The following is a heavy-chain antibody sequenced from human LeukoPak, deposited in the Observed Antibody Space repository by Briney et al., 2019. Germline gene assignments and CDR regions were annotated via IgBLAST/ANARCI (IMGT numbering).Heavy chain of an antibody. V-gene: IGHV4-4*07. CDR3: ARVRAYSDFVGNFDL. CDR2: IWATGST. J-gene: IGHJ2*01. CDR1: GGSISSHY. Sequence: RPSETLSLTCTVSGGSISSHYWSWIRQPAGKRLKWIGRIWATGSTVDNPSFRSRLTLSIDRSKSQLSLKLTSMTAADSAVYYCARVRAYSDFVGNFDLWGHGIPVTVSS. D-gene: IGHD4-11*01.